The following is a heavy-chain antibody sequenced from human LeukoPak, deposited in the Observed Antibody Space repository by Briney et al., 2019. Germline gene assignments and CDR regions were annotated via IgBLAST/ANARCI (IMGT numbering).Heavy chain of an antibody. CDR3: AREPVYLPTIAAAGIIYYYYYMDV. J-gene: IGHJ6*03. V-gene: IGHV1-69*01. Sequence: ASVKVSCKASGGTFSSYAISWVRQAPGQGLEWMGGIIPIFGTANYAQKFQGRVTITADESTSTAYMELSSLRSEDTAVYYCAREPVYLPTIAAAGIIYYYYYMDVWGKGTTVTVSS. CDR2: IIPIFGTA. CDR1: GGTFSSYA. D-gene: IGHD6-13*01.